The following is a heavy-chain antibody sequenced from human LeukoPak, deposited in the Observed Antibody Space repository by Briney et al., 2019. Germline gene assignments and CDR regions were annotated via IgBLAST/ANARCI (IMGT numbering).Heavy chain of an antibody. CDR3: ARVVAAAGIGVDY. J-gene: IGHJ4*02. CDR1: GGSFSGYY. CDR2: INHSGST. V-gene: IGHV4-34*01. D-gene: IGHD6-13*01. Sequence: SETLSLTCAVYGGSFSGYYWSWIRQPPGKGLEWIGEINHSGSTNYNPSLKSRVTISVDTSKNQFSLKLSSVTAADTAVYYCARVVAAAGIGVDYWGQGTLVTVSS.